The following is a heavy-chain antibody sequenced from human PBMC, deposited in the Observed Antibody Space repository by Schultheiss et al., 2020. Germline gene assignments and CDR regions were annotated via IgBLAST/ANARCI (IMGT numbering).Heavy chain of an antibody. Sequence: GGSLRLSCAASGFTFSSYGMHWVRQAPGKGLEWVAVISYDGSNKYYADSVKGRFTISRDNSKNTLYLQMNSLRAEDTAVYYCAKVVERYYDFWSGYLTGNDYWGQGNLVTVSS. V-gene: IGHV3-30*18. CDR1: GFTFSSYG. CDR2: ISYDGSNK. CDR3: AKVVERYYDFWSGYLTGNDY. J-gene: IGHJ4*02. D-gene: IGHD3-3*01.